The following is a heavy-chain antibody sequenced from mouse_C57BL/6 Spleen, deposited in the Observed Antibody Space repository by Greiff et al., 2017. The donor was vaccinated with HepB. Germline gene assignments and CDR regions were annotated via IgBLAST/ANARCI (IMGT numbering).Heavy chain of an antibody. CDR2: INPSTGGT. CDR3: ARSWYYGSSYEDFDV. CDR1: GYSFTGYY. J-gene: IGHJ1*03. Sequence: EVQLQQSGPELVKPGASVKISCKASGYSFTGYYMNWVKQSPEKSLEWIGEINPSTGGTTYNQKFKAKATLTVDKSSSTAYMQLKSLTSEDSAVYYCARSWYYGSSYEDFDVWGTGTTVTVSS. D-gene: IGHD1-1*01. V-gene: IGHV1-42*01.